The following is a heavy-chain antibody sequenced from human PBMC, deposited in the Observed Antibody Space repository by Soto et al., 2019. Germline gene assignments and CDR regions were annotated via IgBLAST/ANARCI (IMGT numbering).Heavy chain of an antibody. CDR2: IYYSGST. CDR3: ARECSGGSCGLNYYYYYGMDV. J-gene: IGHJ6*02. CDR1: CGSIGSGGYY. Sequence: SETLSLTPTVSCGSIGSGGYYCSWIRQHPGKGLEWIGYIYYSGSTYYNPSLKSRVTISVDTSKNQFSLKLSSVTAADTAVYYCARECSGGSCGLNYYYYYGMDVWGQGTTVTVSS. D-gene: IGHD2-15*01. V-gene: IGHV4-31*03.